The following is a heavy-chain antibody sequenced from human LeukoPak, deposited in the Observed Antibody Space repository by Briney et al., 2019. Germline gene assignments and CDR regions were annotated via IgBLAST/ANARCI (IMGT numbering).Heavy chain of an antibody. CDR2: IRSKANSYAT. V-gene: IGHV3-73*01. CDR1: GFTFSGSA. D-gene: IGHD3-10*01. J-gene: IGHJ6*03. Sequence: GGSLELSCAASGFTFSGSAMHWVRQASGKGLEWVGRIRSKANSYATAYAASVKGRFTVSRDDSKNTAYLQMNSLKTEDTAVYYCAKERGGFGEFLRFYYMDVWGKGTTVTISS. CDR3: AKERGGFGEFLRFYYMDV.